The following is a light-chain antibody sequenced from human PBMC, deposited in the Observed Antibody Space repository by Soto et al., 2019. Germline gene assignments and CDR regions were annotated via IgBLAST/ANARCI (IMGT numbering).Light chain of an antibody. CDR3: HQYGSSPWT. J-gene: IGKJ1*01. Sequence: EIVLTQSPGPLSLSPGESATLSCRASQSVSSGSLAWYQQNPGQAPRLLIFGASGRATGIPDRFSGSGSGTDFTLTISRVEAEDFAVYYCHQYGSSPWTFGQGTKVEVK. CDR2: GAS. CDR1: QSVSSGS. V-gene: IGKV3-20*01.